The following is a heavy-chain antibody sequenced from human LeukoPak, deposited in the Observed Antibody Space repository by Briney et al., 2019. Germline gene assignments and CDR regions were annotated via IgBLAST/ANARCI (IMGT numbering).Heavy chain of an antibody. D-gene: IGHD6-13*01. CDR1: GGSISSFY. J-gene: IGHJ6*03. Sequence: PSETLSLTCTVSGGSISSFYWSWIRQPPGKGLEWIGYIYYSGSTNYNPSLKSRVTISVDTSKNQFSLKLSSVTAADTAVYYCARGEGSSSWYSDYYYYYYMDVWGKGTTVTISS. CDR3: ARGEGSSSWYSDYYYYYYMDV. CDR2: IYYSGST. V-gene: IGHV4-59*01.